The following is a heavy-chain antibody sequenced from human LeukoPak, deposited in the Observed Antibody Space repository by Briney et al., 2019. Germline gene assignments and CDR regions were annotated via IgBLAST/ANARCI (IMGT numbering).Heavy chain of an antibody. CDR2: IYPGYSEA. V-gene: IGHV5-51*01. CDR3: ARCKAVAGTINAFDF. D-gene: IGHD6-19*01. Sequence: GESLKISCKGSGYSFTSYWIGWVRQMPGKDLEWMGIIYPGYSEARYSPSFRGQVTISADKSINTAYLQWSSLKASDTAMYYCARCKAVAGTINAFDFWGQGTMVTVSS. J-gene: IGHJ3*01. CDR1: GYSFTSYW.